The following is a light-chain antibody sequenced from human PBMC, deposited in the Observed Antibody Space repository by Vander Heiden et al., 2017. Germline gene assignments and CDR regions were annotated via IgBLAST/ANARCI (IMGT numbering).Light chain of an antibody. CDR3: QQSYSAPYT. CDR1: QIIAKY. J-gene: IGKJ2*01. Sequence: DIQMTQSPSSLSASVGDRVTITCRASQIIAKYLNWYQHKPGKAPELLIYAASSVQSGVPSRFIGSGSGTDFTLTISSLQPDDFASYFCQQSYSAPYTFGQGTKLEIK. V-gene: IGKV1-39*01. CDR2: AAS.